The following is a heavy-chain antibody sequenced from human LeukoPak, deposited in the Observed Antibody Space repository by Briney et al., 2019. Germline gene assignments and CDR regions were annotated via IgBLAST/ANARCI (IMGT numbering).Heavy chain of an antibody. CDR3: ARVEGHGYFDY. CDR2: ISENGGDT. V-gene: IGHV3-64*01. Sequence: PGGSLRLSCAASGFTFSDYYMSWIRQAPGRGLEYVSAISENGGDTYYANSVKGRFTISRDNSKNTLYLQMGSLRAEDMAVYYCARVEGHGYFDYWSQGTLVTVSS. D-gene: IGHD3-3*01. CDR1: GFTFSDYY. J-gene: IGHJ4*02.